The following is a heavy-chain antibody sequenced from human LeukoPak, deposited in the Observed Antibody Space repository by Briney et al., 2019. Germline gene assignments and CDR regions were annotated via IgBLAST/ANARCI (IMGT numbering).Heavy chain of an antibody. CDR1: GYTFTSYY. Sequence: ASVKVSCKASGYTFTSYYMHWVRQAPGQGLEWMGIINPSGGSTSYAQKFQGRVTMTRDTSTSTVYMELSSLRSEDTAVYYCARDPLSRYGGYRFDYWGQGTLVTVSS. J-gene: IGHJ4*02. CDR3: ARDPLSRYGGYRFDY. CDR2: INPSGGST. D-gene: IGHD5-12*01. V-gene: IGHV1-46*01.